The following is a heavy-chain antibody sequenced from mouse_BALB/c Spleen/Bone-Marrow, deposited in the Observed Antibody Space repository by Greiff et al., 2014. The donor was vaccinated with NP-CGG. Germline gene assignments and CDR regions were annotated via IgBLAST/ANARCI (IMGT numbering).Heavy chain of an antibody. CDR1: GFSLTTYG. D-gene: IGHD1-2*01. J-gene: IGHJ4*01. CDR3: ARITTATGAMDY. V-gene: IGHV2-9*02. Sequence: VQLQQSGPGLVAPSQSLSITCTVSGFSLTTYGVHWVRQPPGKGLEWLGVLWADGSTNYNSTLMSRLSISKDNSTSQVFLKMNSLQTDDTAMYYCARITTATGAMDYWGQGTSVTVSS. CDR2: LWADGST.